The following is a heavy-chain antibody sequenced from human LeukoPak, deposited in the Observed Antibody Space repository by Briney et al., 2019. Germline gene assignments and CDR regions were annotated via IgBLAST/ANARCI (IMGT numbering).Heavy chain of an antibody. J-gene: IGHJ3*02. V-gene: IGHV3-20*04. Sequence: GGSLRLSCAASGFTFDDYGMSWVRQAPGKGLEWVSGINWNGGSTGYADSVKGRFTISRDNAKNSLYLQMNSLRAEDTAVYYCARDRGWFGEFQDAFDIWGQGTMVTVSS. CDR1: GFTFDDYG. D-gene: IGHD3-10*01. CDR2: INWNGGST. CDR3: ARDRGWFGEFQDAFDI.